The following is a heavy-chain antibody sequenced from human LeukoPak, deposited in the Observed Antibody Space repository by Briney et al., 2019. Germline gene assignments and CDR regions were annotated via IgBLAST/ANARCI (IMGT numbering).Heavy chain of an antibody. Sequence: PGGSLRLSCAASGFTFSSYAMSWVRQAPGKGLERVSAISGSGGSTYYADSVKGRFTISRDNSKNTLYLQMNSLRAEDTAVYYCAKGVAVAGTGDNYWGQGTLVTVSS. J-gene: IGHJ4*02. D-gene: IGHD6-19*01. V-gene: IGHV3-23*01. CDR1: GFTFSSYA. CDR3: AKGVAVAGTGDNY. CDR2: ISGSGGST.